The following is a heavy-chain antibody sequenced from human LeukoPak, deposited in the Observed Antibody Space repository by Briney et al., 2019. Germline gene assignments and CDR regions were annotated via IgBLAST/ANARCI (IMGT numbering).Heavy chain of an antibody. V-gene: IGHV4-34*01. Sequence: SETLSLTCAVYGGSFSGYYWSWIRQPPGKGLEWIGEINHSGSTNYNPSLKSRVTISVDTSKNQFSLKLSSVTAADTAVYYCARGSLTPYGTFDYWGQGTLVTVSS. J-gene: IGHJ4*02. CDR2: INHSGST. CDR3: ARGSLTPYGTFDY. D-gene: IGHD4-17*01. CDR1: GGSFSGYY.